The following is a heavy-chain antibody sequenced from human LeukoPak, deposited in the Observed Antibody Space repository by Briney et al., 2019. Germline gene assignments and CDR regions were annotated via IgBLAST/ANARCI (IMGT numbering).Heavy chain of an antibody. CDR1: GGSISSYY. J-gene: IGHJ4*02. V-gene: IGHV4-59*08. Sequence: PSETLSLTCTVSGGSISSYYWSWIRQPPGKGLEWIGYIYYSGSTNYNPSLKSRVTISVDTSKNQFSLKLSSVTAADTAVYYCARLRYDILTGSTFDYWGQGTLVTVSS. CDR2: IYYSGST. CDR3: ARLRYDILTGSTFDY. D-gene: IGHD3-9*01.